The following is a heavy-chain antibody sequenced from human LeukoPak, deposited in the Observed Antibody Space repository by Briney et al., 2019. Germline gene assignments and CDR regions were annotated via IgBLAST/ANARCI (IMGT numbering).Heavy chain of an antibody. Sequence: GGSLRLSCVGSGFTFNYYAMHWVRQTPGKGLEWVSFISSDGSDNVYTDSVKGRFTISRANSKNTLYLQISSLSTEDTAIYYCVRDGDSTNWSHDYWGQGTQVTVSS. V-gene: IGHV3-30-3*01. D-gene: IGHD6-13*01. CDR2: ISSDGSDN. CDR3: VRDGDSTNWSHDY. J-gene: IGHJ4*02. CDR1: GFTFNYYA.